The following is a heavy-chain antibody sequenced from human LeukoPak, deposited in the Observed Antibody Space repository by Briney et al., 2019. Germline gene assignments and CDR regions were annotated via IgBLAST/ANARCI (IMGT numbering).Heavy chain of an antibody. Sequence: GGSLRLSCAASGFTFSSYWMSWLRQAPGKGLEGVANIKQDGSEKYYVDSVKGRFTIARDNAKNSLYLQMNSLRAEDTAVYYCARDYPGGRYYYDSSGYYYWGQGTLVTVSS. CDR3: ARDYPGGRYYYDSSGYYY. CDR1: GFTFSSYW. V-gene: IGHV3-7*01. D-gene: IGHD3-22*01. J-gene: IGHJ4*02. CDR2: IKQDGSEK.